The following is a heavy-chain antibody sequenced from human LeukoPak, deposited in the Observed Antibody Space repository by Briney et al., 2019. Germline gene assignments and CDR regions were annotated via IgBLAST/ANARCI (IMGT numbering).Heavy chain of an antibody. CDR1: GGSISSTNYY. D-gene: IGHD3-22*01. CDR3: ARHSIWYYYDSSTGFDP. CDR2: IYYSGST. V-gene: IGHV4-39*01. Sequence: SETLSLTCTVSGGSISSTNYYWAWIRQPPGRGLEWIGTIYYSGSTYYNPSLKSRVTISVDTSKNQFSLKLSSVTAADTAVYYCARHSIWYYYDSSTGFDPWGQGTLVTVSS. J-gene: IGHJ5*02.